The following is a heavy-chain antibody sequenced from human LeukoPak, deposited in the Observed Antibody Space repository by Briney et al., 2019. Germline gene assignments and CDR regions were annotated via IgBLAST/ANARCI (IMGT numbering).Heavy chain of an antibody. Sequence: SETLSLTCTVSGGSISSYCCRWIRQPPGKGLEWIGEINHSGSTNYNPSLKSRVTISVDTSKNQFSLKLSSVTAADTAVYYCARRRRIVGATPGAFDIWGQGTMVTVSS. CDR3: ARRRRIVGATPGAFDI. D-gene: IGHD1-26*01. CDR1: GGSISSYC. J-gene: IGHJ3*02. V-gene: IGHV4-34*01. CDR2: INHSGST.